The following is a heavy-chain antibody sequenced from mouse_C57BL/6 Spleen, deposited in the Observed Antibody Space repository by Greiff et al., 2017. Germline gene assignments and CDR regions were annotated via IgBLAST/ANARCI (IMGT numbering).Heavy chain of an antibody. CDR2: ISDGGSYT. Sequence: EVQGVESGGGLVKPGGSLKLSCAASGFTFSSYAMSWVRQTPEKRLEWVATISDGGSYTYYPDNVKGRFTISRDNAKNNLYLQMSHLKSEDTAMYYCARDPGSGAYYAMDYWGQGASVTVSS. D-gene: IGHD1-3*01. J-gene: IGHJ4*01. CDR1: GFTFSSYA. V-gene: IGHV5-4*01. CDR3: ARDPGSGAYYAMDY.